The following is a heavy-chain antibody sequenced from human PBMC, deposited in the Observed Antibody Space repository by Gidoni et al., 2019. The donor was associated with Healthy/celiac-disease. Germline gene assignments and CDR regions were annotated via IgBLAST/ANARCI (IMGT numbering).Heavy chain of an antibody. J-gene: IGHJ4*02. V-gene: IGHV2-26*01. Sequence: QVTLKESGPVLVKPTETLTLTCTVSGFSLSNARMGVSWIRQPPGKALEWLAHIFSNDEKSYSTSLKSRLTISKDTSKSQVVLTMTNMDPVDTATYYCARIMCEDYDFWSGYLLYYFDYWGQGTLVTVSS. D-gene: IGHD3-3*01. CDR2: IFSNDEK. CDR3: ARIMCEDYDFWSGYLLYYFDY. CDR1: GFSLSNARMG.